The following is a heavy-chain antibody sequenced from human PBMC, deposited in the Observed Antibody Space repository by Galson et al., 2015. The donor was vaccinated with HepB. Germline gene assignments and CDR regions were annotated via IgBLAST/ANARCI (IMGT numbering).Heavy chain of an antibody. J-gene: IGHJ6*02. CDR1: GFTFSSYA. CDR3: ARPDEDSSGYHYYYYGMDV. CDR2: ISYDGSNK. V-gene: IGHV3-30*04. D-gene: IGHD3-22*01. Sequence: SLRLSCAASGFTFSSYAMHWVRQAPGKGLEWVAVISYDGSNKYYADSVKGRFTISRDNSKNTLYLQMNSLRAEDTAVYYCARPDEDSSGYHYYYYGMDVWGQGTTFTVSS.